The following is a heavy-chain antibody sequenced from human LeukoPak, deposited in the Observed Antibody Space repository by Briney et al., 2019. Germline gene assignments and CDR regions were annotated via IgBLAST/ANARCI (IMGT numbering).Heavy chain of an antibody. Sequence: SETLSLTCTVSGDSISSGDYYWSWIRQPPGKGLEWIGYIYYSGSTNYNPSLKSRVTISVDTSKNQFSLKLSSVTAADTAVYYCARVVGATDWFDPWGQGTLVTVSS. CDR3: ARVVGATDWFDP. CDR1: GDSISSGDYY. J-gene: IGHJ5*02. CDR2: IYYSGST. V-gene: IGHV4-61*08. D-gene: IGHD1-26*01.